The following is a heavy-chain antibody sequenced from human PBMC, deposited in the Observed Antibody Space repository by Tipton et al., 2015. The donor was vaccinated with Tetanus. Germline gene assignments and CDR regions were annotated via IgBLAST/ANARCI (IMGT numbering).Heavy chain of an antibody. V-gene: IGHV4-30-2*01. J-gene: IGHJ4*02. D-gene: IGHD5-12*01. CDR2: IYHTGST. CDR1: GGLLSTGGYS. CDR3: ARADYNLARKGPFDS. Sequence: TLSLTCAVSGGLLSTGGYSWGWIRQPPGQGLEWIGYIYHTGSTYYNPSLRSRVTISTVGSKNHVSLKLTSVTAADTGVYYCARADYNLARKGPFDSWGQGTQVIVS.